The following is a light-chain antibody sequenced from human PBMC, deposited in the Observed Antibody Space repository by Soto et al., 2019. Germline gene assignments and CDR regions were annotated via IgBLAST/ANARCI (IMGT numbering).Light chain of an antibody. Sequence: DIQMTQSPSTLSASVGDRVTITCRASQSISSWLAWYQQKPGKAPKLLIYDASSLESGVPSRFGGSGSGTEFTLTVSSLQPDDFATYYCQRYNSYSWTFGQGTKVEIK. CDR1: QSISSW. J-gene: IGKJ1*01. CDR2: DAS. CDR3: QRYNSYSWT. V-gene: IGKV1-5*01.